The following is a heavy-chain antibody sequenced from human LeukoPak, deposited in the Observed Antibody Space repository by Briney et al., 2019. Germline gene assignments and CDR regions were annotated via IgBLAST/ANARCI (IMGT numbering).Heavy chain of an antibody. CDR1: GYTFTGYY. D-gene: IGHD4-17*01. CDR3: ARVGGDSGRGWDPADH. J-gene: IGHJ5*02. V-gene: IGHV1-2*02. CDR2: INPNSGGT. Sequence: ASVKVSCKASGYTFTGYYLHWVRQAPGQGLEWMGWINPNSGGTNYTQKFQGRVTLTRDTSISTAYMALSRLRFDDTAVYFCARVGGDSGRGWDPADHWGQGTLVTVSS.